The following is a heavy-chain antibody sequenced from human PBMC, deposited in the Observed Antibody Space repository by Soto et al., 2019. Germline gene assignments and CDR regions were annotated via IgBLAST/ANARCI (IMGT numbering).Heavy chain of an antibody. D-gene: IGHD3-9*01. CDR2: IHHSGSF. J-gene: IGHJ5*02. Sequence: QVQLQESGPGLVNPSGTLSLTCAVSGGSITSNWWSWVRQPPGKGLEWIGEIHHSGSFNYNPSLRSRVTISIDTSTNQLSLKLTSVAAADRAVNYCVRNDWYRVDPWGQGTLVTVSS. CDR1: GGSITSNW. V-gene: IGHV4-4*02. CDR3: VRNDWYRVDP.